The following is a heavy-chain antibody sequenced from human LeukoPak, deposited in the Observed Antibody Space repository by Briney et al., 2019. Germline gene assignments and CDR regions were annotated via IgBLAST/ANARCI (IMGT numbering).Heavy chain of an antibody. Sequence: GSLRLSCAASGFTFSNYAMSWVRQAPGKGLEWVSVISPSGSAYNADPVKGQFTISRDNSKDTVYLQMDSLRAEDTATYYRAKSRSAMVRGVIEYWGQGTLVTVSS. CDR2: ISPSGSA. D-gene: IGHD3-10*01. J-gene: IGHJ4*02. CDR1: GFTFSNYA. V-gene: IGHV3-23*01. CDR3: AKSRSAMVRGVIEY.